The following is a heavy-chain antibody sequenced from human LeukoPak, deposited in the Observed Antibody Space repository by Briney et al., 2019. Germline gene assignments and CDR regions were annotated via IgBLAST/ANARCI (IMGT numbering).Heavy chain of an antibody. Sequence: SVKVSCKPSGYTFTNYYMHWVRQAPGQGVGWMGIINPSVVCIYYAQKFQGRVTMTRDTSTSTVYMELSSLRSEATAVYYCARALYCSGGSCYAYYFDCWGQGTLVTVSS. J-gene: IGHJ4*02. D-gene: IGHD2-15*01. CDR3: ARALYCSGGSCYAYYFDC. CDR2: INPSVVCI. V-gene: IGHV1-46*01. CDR1: GYTFTNYY.